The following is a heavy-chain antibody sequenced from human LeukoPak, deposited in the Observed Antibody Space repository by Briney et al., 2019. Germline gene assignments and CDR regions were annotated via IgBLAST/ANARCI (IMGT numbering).Heavy chain of an antibody. V-gene: IGHV5-51*01. J-gene: IGHJ6*03. CDR1: GYSFTSYW. Sequence: GESLKISCKGSGYSFTSYWIGWVRQMPGKGLEWMGIIYPGDSDTRYSPSFQGQVTISADKSISTAYLQWSSLKASDTAMYYCARLQASLDTAIYYYYYYYMDVWGKGTTVTVSS. D-gene: IGHD5-18*01. CDR2: IYPGDSDT. CDR3: ARLQASLDTAIYYYYYYYMDV.